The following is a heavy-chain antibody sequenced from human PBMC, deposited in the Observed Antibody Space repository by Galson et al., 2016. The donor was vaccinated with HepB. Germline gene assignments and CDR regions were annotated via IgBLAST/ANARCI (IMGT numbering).Heavy chain of an antibody. Sequence: SLRLSCAASRFTFDTYAMHWVRQAPGQGLEWVAAISYDGSNKDYADSVKGRFTISRDNLMNTLYLHMNNLRLEDTAVFYCVASPVYRGYFDYWGQGTLVTVSS. V-gene: IGHV3-30*04. D-gene: IGHD5/OR15-5a*01. J-gene: IGHJ4*02. CDR2: ISYDGSNK. CDR1: RFTFDTYA. CDR3: VASPVYRGYFDY.